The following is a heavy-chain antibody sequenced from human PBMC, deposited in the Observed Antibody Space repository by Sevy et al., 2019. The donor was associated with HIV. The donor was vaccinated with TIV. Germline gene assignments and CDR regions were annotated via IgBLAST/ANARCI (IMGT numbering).Heavy chain of an antibody. CDR3: AGENAWGRGYS. D-gene: IGHD1-26*01. CDR2: IYYNGHI. CDR1: GGSITSLY. J-gene: IGHJ4*02. V-gene: IGHV4-59*08. Sequence: LLQLPETLSLTCTVSGGSITSLYWNWIRQPPGKGLEWLANIYYNGHINYNPSLKSRVTLSLDTSKNQFSLRLSSVTAADTAMYYCAGENAWGRGYSWGQGTLVTVSS.